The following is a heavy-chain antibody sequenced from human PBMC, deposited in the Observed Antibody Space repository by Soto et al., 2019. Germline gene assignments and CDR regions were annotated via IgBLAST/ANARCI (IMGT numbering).Heavy chain of an antibody. V-gene: IGHV6-1*01. J-gene: IGHJ5*02. CDR3: ARGGGAGSGWYDWFDP. CDR2: TYYRSKWYN. CDR1: GDSVSSNSAA. D-gene: IGHD6-19*01. Sequence: PSQTLSLTCAISGDSVSSNSAAWNWIRQSPSRGLEWLGRTYYRSKWYNDCAVSVKSRITINPDTSKNQFSLQLNSVTPEDTAVYYCARGGGAGSGWYDWFDPWGQGTLVTVSS.